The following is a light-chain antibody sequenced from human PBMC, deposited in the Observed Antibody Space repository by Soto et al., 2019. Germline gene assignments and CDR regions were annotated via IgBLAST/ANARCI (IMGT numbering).Light chain of an antibody. CDR2: DAS. CDR1: QSVSSS. Sequence: EIVLTQSPATLSLSPGERAILSCRASQSVSSSLGWYQQKPGQAPRLLIYDASNRATGIPARFSGSGSGTDFTLTISSLEPEDFAVYYCQQRSNSFTFGPGTKVDIK. J-gene: IGKJ3*01. V-gene: IGKV3-11*01. CDR3: QQRSNSFT.